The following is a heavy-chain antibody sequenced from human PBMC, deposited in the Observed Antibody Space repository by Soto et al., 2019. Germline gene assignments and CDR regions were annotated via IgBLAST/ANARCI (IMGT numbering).Heavy chain of an antibody. Sequence: EVQLVESGGGLVQPGGSLRLSCAASGFIFSSHWMHWVRQDPVRGLVWVARIKSDGSSTAYADSVKGRFTISRDNAKHTLYLQMRNRRVVDTSVYYCARDRREVLKPTDHPMFDYWGQGSLVIVSS. CDR1: GFIFSSHW. CDR3: ARDRREVLKPTDHPMFDY. V-gene: IGHV3-74*01. J-gene: IGHJ4*02. D-gene: IGHD2-8*02. CDR2: IKSDGSST.